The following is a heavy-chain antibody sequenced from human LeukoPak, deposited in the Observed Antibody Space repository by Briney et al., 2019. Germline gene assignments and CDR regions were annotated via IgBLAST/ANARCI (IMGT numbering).Heavy chain of an antibody. D-gene: IGHD6-19*01. Sequence: SETLSLTCTVSGGSISSGSYYWSWIRQPPGKGLEWIGSIYYSGSTYYNPSLKSRVTISVDTSKNQFSLKLSSVTAADTAVYYCARAVAVAGNYYYYMDVWGKGTTVTVSS. CDR3: ARAVAVAGNYYYYMDV. V-gene: IGHV4-39*07. CDR1: GGSISSGSYY. J-gene: IGHJ6*03. CDR2: IYYSGST.